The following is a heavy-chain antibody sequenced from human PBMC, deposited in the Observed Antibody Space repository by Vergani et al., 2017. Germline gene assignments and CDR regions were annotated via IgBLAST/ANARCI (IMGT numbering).Heavy chain of an antibody. CDR3: ARENSYGDFSYYFDY. CDR1: GGSISSYY. CDR2: IYYSGST. Sequence: QVQLQESGPGLVKPSETLSLTCTVSGGSISSYYWSWIRQPPGKGLEWIGYIYYSGSTNYNPSLKSRVTISVDTSKNQFSLRLGSVTAADTAVYYCARENSYGDFSYYFDYWGQGTLVTVSS. J-gene: IGHJ4*02. V-gene: IGHV4-59*01. D-gene: IGHD4-17*01.